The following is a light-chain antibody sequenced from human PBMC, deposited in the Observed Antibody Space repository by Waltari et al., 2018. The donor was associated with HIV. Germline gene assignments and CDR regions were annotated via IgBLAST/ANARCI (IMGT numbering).Light chain of an antibody. CDR1: SSNIGSNY. Sequence: QSVLTQPPSASGTPGQRVTISCSGSSSNIGSNYVYWYQQLPGTAPKLLIYMSDQRPSGVPDRFSESKSGTSASLAISGLRSEEEAEYYCAAWDDSLSATVFGGGTKLTVL. CDR3: AAWDDSLSATV. J-gene: IGLJ2*01. V-gene: IGLV1-47*01. CDR2: MSD.